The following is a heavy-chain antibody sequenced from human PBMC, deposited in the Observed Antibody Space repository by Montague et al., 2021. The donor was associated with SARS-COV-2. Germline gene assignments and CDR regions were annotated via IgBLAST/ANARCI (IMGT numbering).Heavy chain of an antibody. Sequence: SETLSLTCTVSGGSISSSNYYWGWIRQPPGKGLEWIGNMYYSGSTYYNPSLKSRVTISIDTSKNQFSLKLSSVTAADTAVYYSARDDIVLQEVTKGMDVWGQGTTVTVSS. CDR2: MYYSGST. J-gene: IGHJ6*02. CDR1: GGSISSSNYY. D-gene: IGHD2-15*01. CDR3: ARDDIVLQEVTKGMDV. V-gene: IGHV4-39*07.